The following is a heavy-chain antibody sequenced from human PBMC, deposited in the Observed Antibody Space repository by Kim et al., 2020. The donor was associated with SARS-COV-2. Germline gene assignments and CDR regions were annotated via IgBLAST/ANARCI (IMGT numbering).Heavy chain of an antibody. CDR3: ARVLAAAAPYYYYGMDV. CDR1: GFTFSDYY. CDR2: ISSSGSTI. V-gene: IGHV3-11*01. J-gene: IGHJ6*02. Sequence: GGSLRLSCAASGFTFSDYYMSWIRQAPGKGLEWVSYISSSGSTIYYADSVKGRFTISRDNAKNSLYLQMNSLRAEDTAVYYCARVLAAAAPYYYYGMDVWGQGTTVTVSS. D-gene: IGHD6-13*01.